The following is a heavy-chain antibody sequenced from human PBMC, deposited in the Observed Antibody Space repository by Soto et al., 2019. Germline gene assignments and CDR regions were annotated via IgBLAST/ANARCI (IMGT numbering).Heavy chain of an antibody. CDR3: ARLGGINPTPSYYYYYMDV. V-gene: IGHV3-74*01. CDR1: GFPFSSYW. CDR2: INSDGSST. J-gene: IGHJ6*03. D-gene: IGHD3-16*02. Sequence: GGSLRLSCAASGFPFSSYWMHWVRQAPGKGLVWVSGINSDGSSTGYADSVKGRFTISRDNAKNSLYLQMNSLRAEDTALYHCARLGGINPTPSYYYYYMDVWGKGTTVTVSS.